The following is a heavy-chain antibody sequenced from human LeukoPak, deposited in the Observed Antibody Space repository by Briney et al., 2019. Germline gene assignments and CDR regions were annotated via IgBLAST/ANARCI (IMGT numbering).Heavy chain of an antibody. CDR3: AREGCSSTSCSLFDY. D-gene: IGHD2-2*01. CDR2: ISAYNGNT. CDR1: GYTFTSYG. V-gene: IGHV1-18*01. Sequence: ASVKVSCKASGYTFTSYGISWVRQAPGQGLEWMGSISAYNGNTNYAQKLQGRVTMTTDTSTSTAYMELRSLRSDDTAVYYCAREGCSSTSCSLFDYWGQGTLVTVSS. J-gene: IGHJ4*02.